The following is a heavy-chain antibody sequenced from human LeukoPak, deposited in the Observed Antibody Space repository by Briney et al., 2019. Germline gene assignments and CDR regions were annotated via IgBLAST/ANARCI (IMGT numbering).Heavy chain of an antibody. CDR2: ISAYNGNT. CDR3: ATSPYSSGWYWFDY. D-gene: IGHD6-19*01. Sequence: ASVKVSCKASGYTFTSCGISWVRQAPGQGLEWMGWISAYNGNTNYAQKLQGRVTMTTDTSTSTAYMELRSLRSDDTAVYYCATSPYSSGWYWFDYWGQGTLVTVSS. V-gene: IGHV1-18*01. J-gene: IGHJ4*02. CDR1: GYTFTSCG.